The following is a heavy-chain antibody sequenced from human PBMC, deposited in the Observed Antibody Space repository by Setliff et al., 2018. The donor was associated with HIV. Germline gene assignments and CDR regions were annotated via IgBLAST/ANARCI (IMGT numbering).Heavy chain of an antibody. J-gene: IGHJ6*03. CDR3: ARSIKLKVQGVNYFSRPEFYYYMDV. Sequence: PSETLSLTCTVSGGSISSGSYYWGWIRQPPGKGLEWTGTISYSGSTYDNPSLKSRVTISVDTSKKQFSLRLNSVTAADTGVYFCARSIKLKVQGVNYFSRPEFYYYMDVWGRGTTVTVSS. CDR1: GGSISSGSYY. V-gene: IGHV4-39*01. D-gene: IGHD3-10*01. CDR2: ISYSGST.